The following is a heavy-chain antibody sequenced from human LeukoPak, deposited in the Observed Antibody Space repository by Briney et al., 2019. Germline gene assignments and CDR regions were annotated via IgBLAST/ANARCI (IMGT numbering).Heavy chain of an antibody. J-gene: IGHJ4*02. CDR2: ISGSGGST. CDR1: GFTFSSYA. Sequence: GGSLRLSCAASGFTFSSYAMSWVRQAPGKGLEWVSAISGSGGSTYYADSVKGRFTISRDNSKNTLYLQMNSLRAEDTVLYYCAKGTVATRGYFDYWGQGTLVTVSS. D-gene: IGHD5-12*01. V-gene: IGHV3-23*01. CDR3: AKGTVATRGYFDY.